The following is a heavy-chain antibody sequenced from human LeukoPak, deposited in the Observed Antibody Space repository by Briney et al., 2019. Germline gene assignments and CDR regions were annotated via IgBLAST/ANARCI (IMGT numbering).Heavy chain of an antibody. CDR1: GGSINNNY. CDR2: IYYTGST. D-gene: IGHD3-3*01. J-gene: IGHJ4*02. Sequence: SETLSLTCTVSGGSINNNYWTWIRQPPGKRLEWIGYIYYTGSTTYNPSLKSRVTMSLDNSKNQLSLKLSYVTAADTAVYYCARDTGKSGYPDYWGQGTLETVSS. V-gene: IGHV4-59*12. CDR3: ARDTGKSGYPDY.